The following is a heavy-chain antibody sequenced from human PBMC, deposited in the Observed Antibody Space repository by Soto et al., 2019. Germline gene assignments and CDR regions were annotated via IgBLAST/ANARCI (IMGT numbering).Heavy chain of an antibody. D-gene: IGHD3-10*01. CDR1: GFTFSDYY. Sequence: GGSLRLSCAASGFTFSDYYMSWIRQAPGKGLEWVSYISSSSSYTNYADSVKGRFTISRDNAKNSLYLQMNSLRAEDTAVYYCARSSGSGKRHYFDYWGQGTLVTVSS. V-gene: IGHV3-11*06. CDR3: ARSSGSGKRHYFDY. J-gene: IGHJ4*02. CDR2: ISSSSSYT.